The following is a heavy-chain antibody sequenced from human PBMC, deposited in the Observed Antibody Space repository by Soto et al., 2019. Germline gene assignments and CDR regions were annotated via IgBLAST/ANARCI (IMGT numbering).Heavy chain of an antibody. CDR2: MNPNSGNT. D-gene: IGHD3-10*01. V-gene: IGHV1-8*01. Sequence: QVQLVQSGAEVKKPGASVKVSCKASGYTFTSYDINWVRQATGQGLEWMGWMNPNSGNTGYAQKFQGRVTMTRNTSISTAYMGLSSLRSEDTAVYYCARDGSGSYWSYYYYGMDVWGQGTTVTVSS. CDR1: GYTFTSYD. J-gene: IGHJ6*02. CDR3: ARDGSGSYWSYYYYGMDV.